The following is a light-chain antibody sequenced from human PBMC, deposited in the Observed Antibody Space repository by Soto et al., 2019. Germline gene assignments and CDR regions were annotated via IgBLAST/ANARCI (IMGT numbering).Light chain of an antibody. CDR2: AAS. CDR3: QQCYSSPRP. V-gene: IGKV1-39*01. Sequence: DIQMTQSPSSLSASVGDRVTITCRTSQSVSNYLNWYQQTSGKTPKLLIYAASTLQTGVPSRFRGSASGTDFTLTLSSLQPEDFAPDHFQQCYSSPRPFGQPTKVEIK. CDR1: QSVSNY. J-gene: IGKJ1*01.